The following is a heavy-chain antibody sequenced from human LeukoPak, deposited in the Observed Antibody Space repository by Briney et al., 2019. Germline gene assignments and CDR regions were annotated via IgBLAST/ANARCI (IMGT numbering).Heavy chain of an antibody. V-gene: IGHV1-69*04. CDR3: ARDQPRARYFDS. Sequence: SVKVSCKASGATFSDYSISWVRQAPGQGLEWMGRIIPILNVPNYARKFEGRVAITADKSTSTAYMELGSLKSEDTAVYYCARDQPRARYFDSWGQGTLVTVSS. CDR2: IIPILNVP. J-gene: IGHJ4*02. CDR1: GATFSDYS. D-gene: IGHD1-14*01.